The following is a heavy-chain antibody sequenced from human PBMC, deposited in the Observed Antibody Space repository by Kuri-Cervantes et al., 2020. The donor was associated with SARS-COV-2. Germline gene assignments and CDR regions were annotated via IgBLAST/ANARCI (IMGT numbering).Heavy chain of an antibody. CDR3: ARATLTMNFDY. V-gene: IGHV4-30-2*01. CDR2: IFHSGTA. D-gene: IGHD3-3*01. Sequence: VPGGPIINRGFSWIWIRQPPGKALEYIGYIFHSGTAYYNPSFKSQVAMSANRSKNQFSLNLRSVTAADTAVYYCARATLTMNFDYWGQGALVTVSS. J-gene: IGHJ4*02. CDR1: GGPIINRGFS.